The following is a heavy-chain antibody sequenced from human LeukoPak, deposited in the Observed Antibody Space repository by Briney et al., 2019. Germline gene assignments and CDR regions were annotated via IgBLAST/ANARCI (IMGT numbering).Heavy chain of an antibody. CDR2: ISAYNGNT. J-gene: IGHJ6*02. D-gene: IGHD4-17*01. CDR3: ARATADYGDPAYYYYGMDV. Sequence: ASVKVSCKASGYTFTSYGISWVRQAPGQGLEWMGWISAYNGNTNYAQKFQGRVTITADKSTSTAYMELSSLRSEDTAVYYCARATADYGDPAYYYYGMDVWGQGTTVTVSS. V-gene: IGHV1-18*01. CDR1: GYTFTSYG.